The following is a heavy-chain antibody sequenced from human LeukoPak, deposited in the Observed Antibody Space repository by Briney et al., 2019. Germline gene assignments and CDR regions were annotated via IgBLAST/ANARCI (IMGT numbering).Heavy chain of an antibody. D-gene: IGHD5-18*01. V-gene: IGHV3-11*04. J-gene: IGHJ6*03. Sequence: GGSLRLSCAASGFTFSDYYMSWIRQAPGKGLEWVSYISSSGSTIYYADSVKGRFTISRDNAKNSLYLQMNSLRAEDTAVYYCARVTAMVTGYYYYYYMDVWGKGTTVTVSS. CDR3: ARVTAMVTGYYYYYYMDV. CDR1: GFTFSDYY. CDR2: ISSSGSTI.